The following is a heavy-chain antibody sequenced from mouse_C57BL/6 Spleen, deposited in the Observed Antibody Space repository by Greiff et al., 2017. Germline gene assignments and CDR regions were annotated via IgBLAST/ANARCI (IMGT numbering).Heavy chain of an antibody. J-gene: IGHJ2*01. V-gene: IGHV1-64*01. D-gene: IGHD2-4*01. CDR2: IHPNSGST. CDR1: GYTFTSYW. Sequence: VQLQQPGAELVKPGASVKLSCKASGYTFTSYWMHWVKQRPGQGLEWIGMIHPNSGSTNYNEKFKSKATLTVDKSSSTAYMQLSSLTSEDSAVYYCARDYDYDGYFDYWGQGTTLTVSS. CDR3: ARDYDYDGYFDY.